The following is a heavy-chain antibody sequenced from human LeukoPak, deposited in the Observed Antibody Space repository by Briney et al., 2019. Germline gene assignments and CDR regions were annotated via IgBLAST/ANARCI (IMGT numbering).Heavy chain of an antibody. CDR3: ARDAGKMIVGATTNTNDAFDI. Sequence: GASVKVSCKASGYTFTGYYMHWVRQAPGQGLEWMGWINPNSGGTNYAQKFQSRVTMTRDTSISTAYMELSRLRSDDTAVYYCARDAGKMIVGATTNTNDAFDIWGQGTMVTVSS. CDR2: INPNSGGT. J-gene: IGHJ3*02. CDR1: GYTFTGYY. V-gene: IGHV1-2*02. D-gene: IGHD1-26*01.